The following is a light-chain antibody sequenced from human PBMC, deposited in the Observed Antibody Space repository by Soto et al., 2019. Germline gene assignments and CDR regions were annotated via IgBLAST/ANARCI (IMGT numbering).Light chain of an antibody. Sequence: EIVLTQSPGTRSLSPGEGATHSCRASQSVSSSYIAWYQQRPGQTPSLLIYGASTRATGIPHRVSGSGSGTHFTLTISRLEPGDFAVYYCQHFGGTTFTFGQGTRLEIK. CDR2: GAS. V-gene: IGKV3-20*01. J-gene: IGKJ5*01. CDR1: QSVSSSY. CDR3: QHFGGTTFT.